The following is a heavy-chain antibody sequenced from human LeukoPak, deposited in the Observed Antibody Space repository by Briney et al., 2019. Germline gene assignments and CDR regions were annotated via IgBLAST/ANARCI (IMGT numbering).Heavy chain of an antibody. CDR2: IYYSGST. CDR1: GASITNEDFF. J-gene: IGHJ6*02. CDR3: ARVGYYYGMDV. V-gene: IGHV4-39*07. Sequence: PSETLSLTCAVTGASITNEDFFWGWIRQPPGKGLEWIGSIYYSGSTYYNPSLKSRVTISVDTSKNQFSLKLSSVTAADTAVYYCARVGYYYGMDVWGQGTTVTASS.